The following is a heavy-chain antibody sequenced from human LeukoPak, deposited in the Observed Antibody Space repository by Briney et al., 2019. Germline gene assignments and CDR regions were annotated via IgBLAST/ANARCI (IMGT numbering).Heavy chain of an antibody. CDR1: GGSISSSSYY. CDR2: IYYSGST. V-gene: IGHV4-39*01. CDR3: ARRCLLLPYWYFDL. J-gene: IGHJ2*01. Sequence: PSETLSLTCTVSGGSISSSSYYWGWIRQPPGKGLEWIGRIYYSGSTYYNPSLKSRVTISVDTSKNQFSLKLSSVTAADTAVYYRARRCLLLPYWYFDLWGRGTLVTVSS. D-gene: IGHD3-22*01.